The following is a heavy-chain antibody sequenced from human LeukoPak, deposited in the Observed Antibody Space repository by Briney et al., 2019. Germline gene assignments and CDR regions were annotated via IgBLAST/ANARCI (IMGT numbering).Heavy chain of an antibody. CDR1: GFTFSNYA. CDR2: LSGSDART. Sequence: GGSLRLSCAASGFTFSNYAVSWVRQAPGKGLEWVSGLSGSDARTYYADSVKGRFTISRDNSKNTLYLQMSSLRAEDTAIYYCVRDDSYYYDSGDFPHWGQGALVTVSS. J-gene: IGHJ4*02. V-gene: IGHV3-23*01. D-gene: IGHD3-22*01. CDR3: VRDDSYYYDSGDFPH.